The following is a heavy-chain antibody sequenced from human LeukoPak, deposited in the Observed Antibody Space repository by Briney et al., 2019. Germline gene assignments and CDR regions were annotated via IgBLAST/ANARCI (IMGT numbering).Heavy chain of an antibody. J-gene: IGHJ4*02. Sequence: GGSLRLSCTASGFTISSNYMMWVRQAPGKGLEWASVIYTGGTTYYADSVKGRFTISRDNSKNTLSLQMNSLRSEDTAVYYCACRDGYNFGYWGQGTLVTVSS. CDR2: IYTGGTT. D-gene: IGHD5-24*01. CDR3: ACRDGYNFGY. CDR1: GFTISSNY. V-gene: IGHV3-66*01.